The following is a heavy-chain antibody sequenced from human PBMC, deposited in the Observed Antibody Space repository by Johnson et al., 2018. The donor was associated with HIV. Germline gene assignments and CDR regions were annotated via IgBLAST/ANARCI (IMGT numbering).Heavy chain of an antibody. D-gene: IGHD6-19*01. J-gene: IGHJ3*02. Sequence: VQLVESGGVVVQPGGSLRLSCAASGFTFDDYTLHWGRQAPGTGLEWVSLISWDGGSTYYADSVKGRFSIARDNSKNSLYLQRHSLRTEDTAVYYCARVRQYPGSSGWNNDAFDIWGQGTMVTVSS. V-gene: IGHV3-43*01. CDR1: GFTFDDYT. CDR3: ARVRQYPGSSGWNNDAFDI. CDR2: ISWDGGST.